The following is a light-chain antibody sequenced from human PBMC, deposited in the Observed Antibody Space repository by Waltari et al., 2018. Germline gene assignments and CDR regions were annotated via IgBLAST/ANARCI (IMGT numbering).Light chain of an antibody. Sequence: SYVLTQPPSVSLAPGKPASFPCGGNQFRTQSRTWYQHKPGQAPVVVIHYDSDRPSGIPERFSGSTSGNTATLTISRVEGGDEADYYCQVWDSGSAHWVFGGGTKLTVL. J-gene: IGLJ3*02. CDR1: QFRTQS. V-gene: IGLV3-21*04. CDR2: YDS. CDR3: QVWDSGSAHWV.